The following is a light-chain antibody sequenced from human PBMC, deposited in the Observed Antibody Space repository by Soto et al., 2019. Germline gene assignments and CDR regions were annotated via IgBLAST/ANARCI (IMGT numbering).Light chain of an antibody. CDR2: DVS. J-gene: IGLJ1*01. V-gene: IGLV2-14*01. CDR3: SSYTSSRGEV. CDR1: SSDVGGYNY. Sequence: QSALTQPASVSGSPGQSITISCTGTSSDVGGYNYVSWYQQHPGKAPKLMIYDVSNRPSGVSNRFSGSKSGNTASLTISGLQAEDEDDYYCSSYTSSRGEVFGTGTKLTVL.